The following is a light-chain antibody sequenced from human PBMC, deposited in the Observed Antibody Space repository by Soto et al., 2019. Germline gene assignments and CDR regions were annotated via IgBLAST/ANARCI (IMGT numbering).Light chain of an antibody. V-gene: IGLV7-46*01. CDR3: LLAYRGPWV. CDR1: TGVVTSGHY. J-gene: IGLJ2*01. CDR2: DTS. Sequence: QTVVTQEPSLTVSPGGTVTLTCASSTGVVTSGHYPYWFQQKPGQAPTALIYDTSYRHSWTPARFSGSLLGDKAALTLSGAQPEDEADYYWLLAYRGPWVFGGGTKLTVL.